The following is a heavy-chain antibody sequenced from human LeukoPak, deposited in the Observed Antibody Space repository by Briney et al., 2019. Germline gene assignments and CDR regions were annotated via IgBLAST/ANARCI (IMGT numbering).Heavy chain of an antibody. Sequence: ASVKVYCKATSRISRVRQAPGPGLAWMAWIGTYGGDTYYAQKFQGRITVTTDTSTSTVYMELRNLRSDDTAVYYCARDLWNFYDDSGYNRDFDSWGQGTLVTVSS. V-gene: IGHV1-18*01. J-gene: IGHJ5*01. CDR1: TSR. D-gene: IGHD3-22*01. CDR2: IGTYGGDT. CDR3: ARDLWNFYDDSGYNRDFDS.